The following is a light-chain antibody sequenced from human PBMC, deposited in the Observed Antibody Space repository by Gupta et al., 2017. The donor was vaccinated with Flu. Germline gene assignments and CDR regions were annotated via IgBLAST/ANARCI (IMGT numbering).Light chain of an antibody. CDR3: RQSVSFRT. CDR2: EGS. CDR1: QSLVHVDGMTY. Sequence: DSVMTQTPLSLSVSHGQAASISCRSSQSLVHVDGMTYFVWDVQKPGQPPQLLIYEGSKRYSGVTDRFSDSGVLQDFTRESSRGEVKGRGGCYGRQSVSFRTFGQRTKVEVK. J-gene: IGKJ1*01. V-gene: IGKV2D-29*01.